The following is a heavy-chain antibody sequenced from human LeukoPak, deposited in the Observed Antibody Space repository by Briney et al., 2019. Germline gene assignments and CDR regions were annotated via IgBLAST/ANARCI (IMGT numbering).Heavy chain of an antibody. CDR1: GFTFSSYA. J-gene: IGHJ6*02. V-gene: IGHV3-30-3*01. CDR2: ISYDGSNK. D-gene: IGHD5-18*01. CDR3: ARMVDTAMAGPHYYYYGMDV. Sequence: GRSLRLSCAASGFTFSSYAMHRVRQAPGKGLEWVAVISYDGSNKYHADSVKGRFTISRDNSKNTLYLQMNSLRAEDTAVYYCARMVDTAMAGPHYYYYGMDVWGQGTTVTVSS.